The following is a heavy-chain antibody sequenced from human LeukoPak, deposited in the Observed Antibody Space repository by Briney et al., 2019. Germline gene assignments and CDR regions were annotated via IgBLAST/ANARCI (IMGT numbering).Heavy chain of an antibody. CDR2: IYSGGST. Sequence: GGSLRLSCAASGFTVSSNYMSWVRQAPGKGLEWVSVIYSGGSTYYADSVKGRFTISRDNSKNSLYLQMNSLRAEDTAVYYCARDDYGDPNDAFDIWGQGTMVTVSS. V-gene: IGHV3-66*01. J-gene: IGHJ3*02. CDR3: ARDDYGDPNDAFDI. CDR1: GFTVSSNY. D-gene: IGHD4-17*01.